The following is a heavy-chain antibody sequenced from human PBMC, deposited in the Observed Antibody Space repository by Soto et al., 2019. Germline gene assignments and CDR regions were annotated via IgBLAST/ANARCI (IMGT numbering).Heavy chain of an antibody. CDR3: AREPRYYYDSSGYSKDNWFDP. V-gene: IGHV4-30-4*01. CDR1: GGSISSGDYY. Sequence: LSLTFTVSGGSISSGDYYWSWIRQPPGKGLEWIGYIYYSGSTYYNPSLKSRVTISVDTSKNQFSLKLSSVTAADTAVYYCAREPRYYYDSSGYSKDNWFDPWGQGTLVTVSS. J-gene: IGHJ5*02. D-gene: IGHD3-22*01. CDR2: IYYSGST.